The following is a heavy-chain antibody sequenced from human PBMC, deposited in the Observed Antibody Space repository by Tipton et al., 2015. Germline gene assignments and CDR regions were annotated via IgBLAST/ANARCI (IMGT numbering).Heavy chain of an antibody. J-gene: IGHJ4*02. CDR1: GVSVTSGSFY. Sequence: TLSLTCTVSGVSVTSGSFYWSWIRQSPGKGLEWIGYIYHTGSTIYNPSLKSRVTISLDRSKNQFSLRLTSVTAADTAMYYCARAVAGTFDYWGQGTLVTVSP. D-gene: IGHD6-19*01. CDR3: ARAVAGTFDY. CDR2: IYHTGST. V-gene: IGHV4-61*01.